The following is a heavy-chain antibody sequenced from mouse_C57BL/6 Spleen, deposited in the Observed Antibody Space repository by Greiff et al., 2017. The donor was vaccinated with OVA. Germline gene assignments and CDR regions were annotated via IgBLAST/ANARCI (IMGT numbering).Heavy chain of an antibody. CDR2: IYPGSGNT. CDR3: AKGDDYDEGYAMDY. J-gene: IGHJ4*01. CDR1: GYTFTDYY. D-gene: IGHD2-4*01. V-gene: IGHV1-76*01. Sequence: VQLQQSGAELVRPGASVKLSCKASGYTFTDYYINWVKQRPGQGLEWIARIYPGSGNTYYNEKFKGKATLTAEKSSSTAYMQLSSLTSEDSAVYVCAKGDDYDEGYAMDYWGQGTSVTVSS.